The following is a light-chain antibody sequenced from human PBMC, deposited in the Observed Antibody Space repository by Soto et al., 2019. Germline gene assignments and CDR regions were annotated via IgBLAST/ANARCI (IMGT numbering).Light chain of an antibody. CDR2: EVS. V-gene: IGLV2-23*02. J-gene: IGLJ1*01. Sequence: QSALTQPASVSGSPGQSITISCTGTSSDVGTYHLVSWYQQHPGKAPKLMIYEVSKRPSGSSNRFSCSKSGNTASLTVSGLQAEDEADYYCCSYAGSSTYVFGIGTKLTVL. CDR3: CSYAGSSTYV. CDR1: SSDVGTYHL.